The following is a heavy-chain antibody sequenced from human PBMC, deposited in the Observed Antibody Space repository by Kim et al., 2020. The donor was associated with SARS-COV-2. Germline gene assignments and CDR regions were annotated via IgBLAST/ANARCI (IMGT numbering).Heavy chain of an antibody. CDR2: IWYDGSNK. D-gene: IGHD6-13*01. J-gene: IGHJ4*02. CDR3: ARDRAEYSSSWDFDY. V-gene: IGHV3-33*01. CDR1: GFTFSSYG. Sequence: GGSLRLSCAASGFTFSSYGMHWVRQAPGKGLEWMAVIWYDGSNKYYADSVKGRFTISRDNSKNTLYLQMNSLRAEDTAVYYCARDRAEYSSSWDFDYWGQGTLVTVSS.